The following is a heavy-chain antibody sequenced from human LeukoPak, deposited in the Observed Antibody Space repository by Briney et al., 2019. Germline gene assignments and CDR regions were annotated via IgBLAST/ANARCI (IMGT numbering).Heavy chain of an antibody. CDR3: AKAGSYDILTGYYR. J-gene: IGHJ4*02. D-gene: IGHD3-9*01. V-gene: IGHV3-9*01. CDR2: ISWNSGSI. CDR1: GFTFDDYA. Sequence: GGSLRLSCAASGFTFDDYAMHWVRQAPGKGLEWVSGISWNSGSIGCADSVKGRFTISRDNAKNSLYLQMNSLRAEDTALYYCAKAGSYDILTGYYRWGQGTLVTVSS.